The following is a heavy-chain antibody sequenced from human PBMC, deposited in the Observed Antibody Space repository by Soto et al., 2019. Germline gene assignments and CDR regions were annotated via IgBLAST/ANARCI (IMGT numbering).Heavy chain of an antibody. CDR1: GGSFSGYY. CDR2: INHSGST. D-gene: IGHD3-10*01. Sequence: SSETLSLTCAVYGGSFSGYYWSWIRQPPGKGLEWIGEINHSGSTNYNPSLKSRVAISVDTSKNQFSLKLSSVTAADTAVYYCSRMTMVRGVVYYYDYAMDFWGQGTTVTVS. V-gene: IGHV4-34*01. J-gene: IGHJ6*01. CDR3: SRMTMVRGVVYYYDYAMDF.